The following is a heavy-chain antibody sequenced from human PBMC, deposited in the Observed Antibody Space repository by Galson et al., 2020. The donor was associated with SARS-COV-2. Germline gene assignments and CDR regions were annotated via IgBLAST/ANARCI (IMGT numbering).Heavy chain of an antibody. J-gene: IGHJ3*02. CDR2: IYYSEST. CDR3: ARQGRRGRDAFDI. CDR1: GGSISSSSYY. V-gene: IGHV4-39*01. Sequence: SETLSLTCTVSGGSISSSSYYWGWIRQPPGKGREWIGSIYYSESTYYNPSLKSRVTISVDTSKNQFSLKLSSVTAADTAVYYCARQGRRGRDAFDIWGQGTMVTVSS. D-gene: IGHD3-10*01.